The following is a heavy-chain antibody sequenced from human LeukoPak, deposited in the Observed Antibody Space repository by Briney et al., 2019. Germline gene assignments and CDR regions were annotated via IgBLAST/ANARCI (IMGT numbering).Heavy chain of an antibody. CDR2: IYYSGIT. CDR1: GDSVSSSSYY. D-gene: IGHD6-19*01. Sequence: SETLSLTCTVSGDSVSSSSYYWGWVRQPPGKGLQWIGTIYYSGITYYNPFLKSRVTISVDTSKNQFSLKLSSVTAADAAVYYCVRSFGECIVVAGNFDYWGQGTLVTVSS. CDR3: VRSFGECIVVAGNFDY. J-gene: IGHJ4*02. V-gene: IGHV4-39*01.